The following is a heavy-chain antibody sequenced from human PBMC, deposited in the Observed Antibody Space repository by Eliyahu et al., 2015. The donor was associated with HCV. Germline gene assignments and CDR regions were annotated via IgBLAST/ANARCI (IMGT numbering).Heavy chain of an antibody. CDR3: ARDAVGATRWFDP. V-gene: IGHV1-69*01. D-gene: IGHD1-26*01. CDR1: GGTFSSQA. Sequence: QVQLVQSGAEVKKPGSSVKVSCKASGGTFSSQAISWVRQAPGQGLEWMGGIIPMFGRANYAQKFQGRVTITADESTRTAYMELSSLRSEDTAVYYCARDAVGATRWFDPWGQGTLVTVSS. CDR2: IIPMFGRA. J-gene: IGHJ5*02.